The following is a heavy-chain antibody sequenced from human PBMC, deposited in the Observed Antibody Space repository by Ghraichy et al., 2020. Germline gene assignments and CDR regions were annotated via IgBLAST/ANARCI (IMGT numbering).Heavy chain of an antibody. D-gene: IGHD5-24*01. Sequence: SETLSLTCTVSGGSISSYYWSWIRQPPGKGLEWIGYIYYSGSTNYNPSLKSRVTISVDTSKNQFSLKLSSVTAADTAVYYCARDQVEGRRQEYGMDVWGQGTTVTVSS. J-gene: IGHJ6*02. CDR2: IYYSGST. V-gene: IGHV4-59*01. CDR1: GGSISSYY. CDR3: ARDQVEGRRQEYGMDV.